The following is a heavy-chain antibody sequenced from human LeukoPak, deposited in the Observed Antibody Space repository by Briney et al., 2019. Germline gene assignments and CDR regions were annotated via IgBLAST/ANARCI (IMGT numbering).Heavy chain of an antibody. Sequence: PGGSLRLSCAASGFTFSSYAMSWVRQAPGKGLEWVSVIYSSGSTYYEDSVKGRFTISRDNSKNTLYFQMNSLRAEDTAVYYCARVHLDGLYYFDYWGQGTLITVSS. CDR2: IYSSGST. D-gene: IGHD3/OR15-3a*01. J-gene: IGHJ4*02. CDR3: ARVHLDGLYYFDY. CDR1: GFTFSSYA. V-gene: IGHV3-53*01.